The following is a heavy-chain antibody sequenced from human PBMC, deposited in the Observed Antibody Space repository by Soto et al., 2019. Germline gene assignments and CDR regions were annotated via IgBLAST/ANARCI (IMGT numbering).Heavy chain of an antibody. CDR1: GFSFSSYS. Sequence: PGGSLRLSCAASGFSFSSYSMNWVRQAPGEGLEWVSSISSSSSYIYYADSVKGRFTISRDNAKNSLYLQMNSLRAEDTAVYYCARDQPGYSYGYGLGYWGQGT. J-gene: IGHJ4*02. CDR2: ISSSSSYI. V-gene: IGHV3-21*01. D-gene: IGHD5-18*01. CDR3: ARDQPGYSYGYGLGY.